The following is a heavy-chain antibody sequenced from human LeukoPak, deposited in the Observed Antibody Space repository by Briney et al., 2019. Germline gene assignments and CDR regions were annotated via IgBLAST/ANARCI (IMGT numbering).Heavy chain of an antibody. Sequence: GGSLRLSCEASGFTFSSYWMSWVRQAPGKGLEWVANIRQDGSEKYYVDSVKGRFTIFRDNAENSLYLQMNSLRAEDTAVYYCARDQGGYDYPPDYWGQGTLVTVSS. V-gene: IGHV3-7*04. CDR1: GFTFSSYW. D-gene: IGHD5-12*01. J-gene: IGHJ4*02. CDR3: ARDQGGYDYPPDY. CDR2: IRQDGSEK.